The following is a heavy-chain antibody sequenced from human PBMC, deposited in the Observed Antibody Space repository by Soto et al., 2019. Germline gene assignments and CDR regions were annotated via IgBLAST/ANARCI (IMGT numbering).Heavy chain of an antibody. CDR1: GFSFSSYA. CDR2: ISGSGGST. D-gene: IGHD3-3*01. V-gene: IGHV3-23*01. J-gene: IGHJ4*02. Sequence: GGSLRLSCAASGFSFSSYAMSWVRQAPGKGLEWVSAISGSGGSTYYADSVKGRFTISRDNSKNTLYLQMNSLRAEDTAVYYCATGWGGYYYYFDYWGQGTLVTVSS. CDR3: ATGWGGYYYYFDY.